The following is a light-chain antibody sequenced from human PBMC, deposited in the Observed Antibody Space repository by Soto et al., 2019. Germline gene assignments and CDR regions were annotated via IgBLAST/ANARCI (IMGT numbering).Light chain of an antibody. Sequence: QSALTQPASVSGSPGQSITISCTGTRRDVGGYNYVSWYQQYPGKSPKLLIYEVTHRPSGVSKRFSGSKSVNTASLTIDGLQAQDEADYYCSSYSIINALPFVFGTGTKVTVL. CDR2: EVT. CDR3: SSYSIINALPFV. V-gene: IGLV2-14*01. J-gene: IGLJ1*01. CDR1: RRDVGGYNY.